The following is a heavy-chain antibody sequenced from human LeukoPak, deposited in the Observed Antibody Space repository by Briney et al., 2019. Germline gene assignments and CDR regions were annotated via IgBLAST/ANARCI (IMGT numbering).Heavy chain of an antibody. CDR3: AKDLWGTIVVVPAAIGGGGY. CDR2: ISTGSNTI. J-gene: IGHJ4*02. V-gene: IGHV3-48*01. CDR1: GFTFSSYS. Sequence: GGSLRLSCAASGFTFSSYSMNWVRQAPGKGLEWISYISTGSNTIYYADSVKGRFTISRDNAKNSLYLQMNSLRAEDTAVYYCAKDLWGTIVVVPAAIGGGGYWGQGTLVTVSS. D-gene: IGHD2-2*02.